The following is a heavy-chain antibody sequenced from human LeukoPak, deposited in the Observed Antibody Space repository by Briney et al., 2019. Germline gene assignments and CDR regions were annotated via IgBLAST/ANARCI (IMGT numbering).Heavy chain of an antibody. J-gene: IGHJ4*02. CDR3: ARDRASAGGFDY. CDR1: GGSISPYY. V-gene: IGHV4-59*01. Sequence: SETLSLTCSVSGGSISPYYWSWIRQPPGKGLEWIGYIYYSRTTNYNPSLQSRVTISVATSKNQFSLKLSSVTAADTALYYCARDRASAGGFDYWGQGTLVTVSS. D-gene: IGHD2-15*01. CDR2: IYYSRTT.